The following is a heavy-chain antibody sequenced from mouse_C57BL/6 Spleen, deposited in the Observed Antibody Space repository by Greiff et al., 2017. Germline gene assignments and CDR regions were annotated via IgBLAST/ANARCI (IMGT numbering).Heavy chain of an antibody. Sequence: GGGLVQPKGSLKLSCAASGFSFNIYAMNWVRQAPGKGLEWVARIRSKSNNYATYYADSVKDRFTISRDESESMLYLQMNNLTTEDTAMYYCVRENYDYSWFAYWGQGTLVTVSA. J-gene: IGHJ3*01. CDR1: GFSFNIYA. CDR2: IRSKSNNYAT. V-gene: IGHV10-1*01. CDR3: VRENYDYSWFAY. D-gene: IGHD2-4*01.